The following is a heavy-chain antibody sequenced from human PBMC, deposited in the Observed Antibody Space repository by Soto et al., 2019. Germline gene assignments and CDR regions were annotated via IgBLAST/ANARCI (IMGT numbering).Heavy chain of an antibody. CDR2: ISCDGSNK. Sequence: GGSLRLSCAASGFTFSSYAMHWVRQAPGKGLEWVAVISCDGSNKYYADSVKGRFTISRDNSKNTLYLQMNSLRAEDTAVYYCARDGIAVAGTSSWFDPWGQGTLVTVSS. D-gene: IGHD6-19*01. CDR3: ARDGIAVAGTSSWFDP. CDR1: GFTFSSYA. V-gene: IGHV3-30-3*01. J-gene: IGHJ5*02.